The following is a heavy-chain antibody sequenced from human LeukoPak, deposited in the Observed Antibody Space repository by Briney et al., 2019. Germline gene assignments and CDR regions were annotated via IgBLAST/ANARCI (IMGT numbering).Heavy chain of an antibody. Sequence: PGGSLRLSGAASGFTVSSNYMTWVRQAPGKGLEWVSVIYSGGGTYYADSVKGRFTISRDNFKNTLYLQMNSLRAEDTAVYYCAKWRRGGWSLDYWGQGTLVTVSS. J-gene: IGHJ4*02. D-gene: IGHD6-19*01. V-gene: IGHV3-53*01. CDR1: GFTVSSNY. CDR2: IYSGGGT. CDR3: AKWRRGGWSLDY.